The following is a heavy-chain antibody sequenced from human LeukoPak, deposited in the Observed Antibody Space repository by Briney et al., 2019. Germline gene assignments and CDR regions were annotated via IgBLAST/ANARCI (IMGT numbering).Heavy chain of an antibody. CDR1: GLTFSSYA. CDR3: ARDGRGLRSSSGYFDY. Sequence: PGRSLRLSCAASGLTFSSYAIHWVRQAPGKGLEWVAVISYDGSSKYYADSVKGRFTISRDNSKNTLSLQMNSLSAEDTAVYYCARDGRGLRSSSGYFDYWGQGTLVTVSS. D-gene: IGHD3-10*01. CDR2: ISYDGSSK. J-gene: IGHJ4*02. V-gene: IGHV3-30-3*01.